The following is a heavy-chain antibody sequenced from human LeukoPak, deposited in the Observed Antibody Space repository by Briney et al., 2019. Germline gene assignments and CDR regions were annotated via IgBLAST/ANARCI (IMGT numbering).Heavy chain of an antibody. J-gene: IGHJ4*02. D-gene: IGHD3-22*01. Sequence: GGSLRLSCAASGFTFSNYWMSWVRQAPGKGLEWVANIKQEGSEKYHVDSVKGRFTISRDNAKNPLYLQMNSLRAEDTAVYFCARVSSGYYLDYWGQGTLVTVSS. CDR2: IKQEGSEK. CDR1: GFTFSNYW. V-gene: IGHV3-7*03. CDR3: ARVSSGYYLDY.